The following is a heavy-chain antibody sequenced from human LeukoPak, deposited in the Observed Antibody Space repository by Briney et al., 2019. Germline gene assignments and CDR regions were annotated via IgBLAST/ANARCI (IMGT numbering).Heavy chain of an antibody. Sequence: GGSLRLSCAASGFTFSSYAMSWVRQAPGQGLEWVSAISGSGGSTYYADSVKGRFTISRDNSKNTLYLQMSSLRADDTALYYCAKSPPRCSGGSCYGYWGQGTLVTVSS. CDR2: ISGSGGST. D-gene: IGHD2-15*01. CDR1: GFTFSSYA. J-gene: IGHJ4*02. V-gene: IGHV3-23*01. CDR3: AKSPPRCSGGSCYGY.